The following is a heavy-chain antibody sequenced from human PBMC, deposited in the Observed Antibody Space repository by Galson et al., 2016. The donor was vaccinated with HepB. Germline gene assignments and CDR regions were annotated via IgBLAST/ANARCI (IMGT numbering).Heavy chain of an antibody. J-gene: IGHJ4*02. CDR2: ISYDGNHK. CDR1: GFSFNTYG. V-gene: IGHV3-30*18. Sequence: SLRLSCAASGFSFNTYGMHWIRQAPGKGLHWVALISYDGNHKKYADSVQGRFTVARDKSKDIMYLQMNSLRPDDTAVYYCAKDRGGAVIGTGGFDYWGQGAQVTVSS. D-gene: IGHD6-19*01. CDR3: AKDRGGAVIGTGGFDY.